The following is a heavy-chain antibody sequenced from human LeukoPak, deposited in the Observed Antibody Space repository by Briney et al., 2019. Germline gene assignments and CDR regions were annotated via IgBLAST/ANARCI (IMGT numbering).Heavy chain of an antibody. Sequence: SETLSLTCAVYGGSFSGYYWSWLRQPPGKGLEWIGEINHSGSTNYNPSLKSRVTISVDTSKNQFSLKLSSVTAADTAVYYCARGYCSSGSCYWNYYYYYMDVWGKGTTVTVSS. CDR3: ARGYCSSGSCYWNYYYYYMDV. CDR1: GGSFSGYY. J-gene: IGHJ6*03. CDR2: INHSGST. V-gene: IGHV4-34*01. D-gene: IGHD2-15*01.